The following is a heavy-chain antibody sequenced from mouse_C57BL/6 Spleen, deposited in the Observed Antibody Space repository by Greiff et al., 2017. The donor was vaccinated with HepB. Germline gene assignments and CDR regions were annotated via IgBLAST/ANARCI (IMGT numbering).Heavy chain of an antibody. J-gene: IGHJ3*01. CDR2: IDPSDSYT. D-gene: IGHD2-3*01. CDR1: GYTFTSYW. Sequence: VQLQQPGAELVRPGTSVKLSCKASGYTFTSYWMHWVKQRPGQGLEWIGVIDPSDSYTNYNQKFKGKATLTVDTSSSTAYMQLSSLTSEDSAVYCCARQHCYYSSFAYWGQGTLVTVSA. V-gene: IGHV1-59*01. CDR3: ARQHCYYSSFAY.